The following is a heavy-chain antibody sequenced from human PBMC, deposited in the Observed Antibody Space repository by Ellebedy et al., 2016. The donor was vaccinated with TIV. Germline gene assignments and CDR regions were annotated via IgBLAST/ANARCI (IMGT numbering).Heavy chain of an antibody. Sequence: ESLKISCAASGFTVSSNYMSWVRQAPGKGLEWVSVIYSGGSTYYADSVKGRFTISRDNSKNTLYLQMNSLRAEDTAVYYCAREDVVRRVIDYWGQGTLVTVSS. CDR1: GFTVSSNY. V-gene: IGHV3-53*01. D-gene: IGHD3-10*01. J-gene: IGHJ4*02. CDR3: AREDVVRRVIDY. CDR2: IYSGGST.